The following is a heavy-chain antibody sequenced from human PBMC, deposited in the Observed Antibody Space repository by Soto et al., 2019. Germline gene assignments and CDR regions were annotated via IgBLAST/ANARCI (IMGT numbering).Heavy chain of an antibody. CDR1: GGSISSYY. Sequence: SETLSLTCTVSGGSISSYYWSWIRQPPGKGLEWIGYIYYSGSTNYNPSLKSRVTISVDTSKNQFSLKLSSVTAADTAVYYCARSVGGRYFDWLLRHNWFDPWGQGTLVTVSS. J-gene: IGHJ5*02. CDR2: IYYSGST. V-gene: IGHV4-59*01. CDR3: ARSVGGRYFDWLLRHNWFDP. D-gene: IGHD3-9*01.